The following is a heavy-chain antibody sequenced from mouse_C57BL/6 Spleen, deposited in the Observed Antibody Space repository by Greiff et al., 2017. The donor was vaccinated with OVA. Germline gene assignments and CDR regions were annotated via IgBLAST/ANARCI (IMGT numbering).Heavy chain of an antibody. V-gene: IGHV1-82*01. CDR1: GYAFSSSW. CDR2: IYPGDGDT. Sequence: QVQLQQSGPELVKPGASVKISCKASGYAFSSSWMNWVKQRPGKGLEWIGRIYPGDGDTNYNGKFKGKATLTADKSSSTAYMQLSSLTSVDSAVYFCASTGTLYFDYWGQGTTLTVSS. D-gene: IGHD4-1*02. J-gene: IGHJ2*01. CDR3: ASTGTLYFDY.